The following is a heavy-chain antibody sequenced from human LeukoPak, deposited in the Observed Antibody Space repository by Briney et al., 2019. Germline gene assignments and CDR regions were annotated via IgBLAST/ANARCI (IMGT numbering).Heavy chain of an antibody. CDR1: GGSISSSSYY. V-gene: IGHV4-39*01. J-gene: IGHJ4*02. CDR3: ARAGAVAALSRPFDY. D-gene: IGHD6-19*01. Sequence: SETLSLTCTVSGGSISSSSYYWGRIRQPPGKGLEWIVSIYYSGSTYYNPSLKSRTTISVDTTKNQFSLKLSSVTAADTAVYYCARAGAVAALSRPFDYWGQGTLVTVSS. CDR2: IYYSGST.